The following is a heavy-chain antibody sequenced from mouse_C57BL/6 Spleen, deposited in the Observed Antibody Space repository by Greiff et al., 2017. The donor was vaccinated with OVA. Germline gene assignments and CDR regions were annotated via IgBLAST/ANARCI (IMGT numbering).Heavy chain of an antibody. D-gene: IGHD3-2*02. Sequence: QVQLQQPGAELVMPGASVKLSCKASGYTFTSYWMHWVKQRPGQGLEWIGEIDPSDSYTNYNQKFKGKSTLTVDKSSSTAYMQLSSLTSEDSAVYCCARGAQATDYWGQGTTLTVSS. CDR1: GYTFTSYW. CDR3: ARGAQATDY. J-gene: IGHJ2*01. CDR2: IDPSDSYT. V-gene: IGHV1-69*01.